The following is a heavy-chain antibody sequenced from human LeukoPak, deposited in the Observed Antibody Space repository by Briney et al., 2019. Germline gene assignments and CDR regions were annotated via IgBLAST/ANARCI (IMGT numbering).Heavy chain of an antibody. J-gene: IGHJ6*02. Sequence: SETLSLTCTVSGGSISSSSYYWGWIRQPPGKGLEWIGSIYYSGSTYYNPSLKSRVTISVDTSKNQFSLKLSSVTAADTAVYYCASPLWFGELGSGMDVWGQGTTVTVSS. CDR1: GGSISSSSYY. CDR2: IYYSGST. V-gene: IGHV4-39*01. CDR3: ASPLWFGELGSGMDV. D-gene: IGHD3-10*01.